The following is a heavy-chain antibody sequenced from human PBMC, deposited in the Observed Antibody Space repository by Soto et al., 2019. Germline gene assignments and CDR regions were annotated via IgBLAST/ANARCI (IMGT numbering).Heavy chain of an antibody. V-gene: IGHV3-74*01. CDR2: ISGDGVTT. D-gene: IGHD3-3*01. J-gene: IGHJ4*02. CDR1: GFPFSSYW. CDR3: AREYYGLLPAYYTDY. Sequence: EVQLVESGGDLVQRGGSLRLSCAASGFPFSSYWMHWVRHTPGKVLDWVARISGDGVTTYYADSVTGLFTVSRDNAKNTLSLQISGLRAEDTAVYYCAREYYGLLPAYYTDYWGKGTLGSVS.